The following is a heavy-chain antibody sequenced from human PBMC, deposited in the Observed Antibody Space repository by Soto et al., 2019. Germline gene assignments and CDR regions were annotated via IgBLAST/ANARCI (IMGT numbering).Heavy chain of an antibody. CDR1: GFTFSSYS. CDR2: ISSSSSTI. Sequence: GGSLRLSCAASGFTFSSYSMNWVRQAPGKGLEWVSYISSSSSTIYYADSVKGRFTISRDNAKNSLYLQMNSLRAEDTAVYYCALWFGELLSSIDYWGQGTLVTVSS. J-gene: IGHJ4*02. V-gene: IGHV3-48*01. CDR3: ALWFGELLSSIDY. D-gene: IGHD3-10*01.